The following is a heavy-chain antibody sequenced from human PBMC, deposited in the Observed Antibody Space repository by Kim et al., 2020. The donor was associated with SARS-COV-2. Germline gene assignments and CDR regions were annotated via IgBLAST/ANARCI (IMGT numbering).Heavy chain of an antibody. Sequence: ESGKGRFTISRDNSKNTLYLQMNSLRAEDTAVYFCAKEISSVATNGRGFNRWGQGTLVTVSS. D-gene: IGHD6-13*01. CDR3: AKEISSVATNGRGFNR. V-gene: IGHV3-23*03. J-gene: IGHJ5*02.